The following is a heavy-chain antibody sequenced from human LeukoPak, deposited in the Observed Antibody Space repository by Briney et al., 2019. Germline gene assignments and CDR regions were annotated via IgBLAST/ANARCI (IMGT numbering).Heavy chain of an antibody. CDR3: ATYSSGYYYVAY. CDR2: IYYSGST. CDR1: GGSISSYY. V-gene: IGHV4-59*01. D-gene: IGHD3-22*01. J-gene: IGHJ4*02. Sequence: SETLSLTCTVSGGSISSYYWSWIRQPPGKGLEWIGYIYYSGSTNYNPCLKSRVTISVDTSKNQFSLKLSSVTAADTAVYYCATYSSGYYYVAYWGQGTLVTVSS.